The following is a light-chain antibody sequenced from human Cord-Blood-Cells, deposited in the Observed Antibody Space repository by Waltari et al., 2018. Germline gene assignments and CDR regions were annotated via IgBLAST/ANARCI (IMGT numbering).Light chain of an antibody. CDR3: SSYTSSSTLV. J-gene: IGLJ2*01. V-gene: IGLV2-14*01. Sequence: QSALTQPASVSGSPGQSITISCTGTSRDVGGYNYVSWYQQHPGNAPKPMIYDVSNRPSGVSNRFSGSKSGNTASLTISGLQAEDEADYYCSSYTSSSTLVFDGGTKLTVL. CDR1: SRDVGGYNY. CDR2: DVS.